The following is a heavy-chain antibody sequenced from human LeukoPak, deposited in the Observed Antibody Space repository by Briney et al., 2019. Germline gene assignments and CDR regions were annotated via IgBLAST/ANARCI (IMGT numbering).Heavy chain of an antibody. J-gene: IGHJ4*02. D-gene: IGHD3-10*01. CDR3: AKDVEGSYYGSGSYTLYYFDY. CDR2: ISGSGGST. CDR1: GFSFSSYA. V-gene: IGHV3-23*01. Sequence: GGSLRLSCAASGFSFSSYAMSWVRQGPGKGLEWVSAISGSGGSTYYADSVKGRFTISRDNSKNTLYLQMNSLRAEDTAVYYCAKDVEGSYYGSGSYTLYYFDYWGQGTLVTVSS.